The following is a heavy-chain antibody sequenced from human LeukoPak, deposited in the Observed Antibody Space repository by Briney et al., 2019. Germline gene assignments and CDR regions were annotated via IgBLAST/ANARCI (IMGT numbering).Heavy chain of an antibody. CDR2: ISAYNGNT. J-gene: IGHJ4*02. CDR3: ARDTRVAGKTDY. V-gene: IGHV1-18*01. Sequence: ASVKVSCKASGYTFTSYGISWVRQAPGQGLEWMGWISAYNGNTNYAQKLQGRVTMATDTSTSTAYMELRSLRSDDTAVYYCARDTRVAGKTDYWGQGTLVTVSS. CDR1: GYTFTSYG. D-gene: IGHD6-19*01.